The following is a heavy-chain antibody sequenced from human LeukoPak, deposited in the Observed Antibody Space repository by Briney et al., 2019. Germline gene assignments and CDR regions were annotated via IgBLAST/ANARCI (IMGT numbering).Heavy chain of an antibody. CDR3: ARSLPQYYYDSSGYWGYFDL. CDR2: ISAYNGNT. J-gene: IGHJ2*01. Sequence: AASVKVSCKASGYTFTSYGISWVRQAPGQGLEWMGWISAYNGNTNYAQKLQGGVTMTTDTSRSTAYMELRSLRSDDTAVYYCARSLPQYYYDSSGYWGYFDLWGRGTLVTVSS. V-gene: IGHV1-18*01. CDR1: GYTFTSYG. D-gene: IGHD3-22*01.